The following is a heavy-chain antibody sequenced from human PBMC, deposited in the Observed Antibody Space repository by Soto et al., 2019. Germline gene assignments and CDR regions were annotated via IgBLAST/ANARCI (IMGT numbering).Heavy chain of an antibody. Sequence: GESLKISCKGSGYSFTIYWIGWVRQLPGKGLEWMGIIYPGDFDTRYSPSFQGQVTISADKISNTAHLQWSSLKASDSAIYYCARQESLALAGIDHWGQGTLVTVSS. J-gene: IGHJ4*02. CDR3: ARQESLALAGIDH. CDR1: GYSFTIYW. D-gene: IGHD6-19*01. CDR2: IYPGDFDT. V-gene: IGHV5-51*01.